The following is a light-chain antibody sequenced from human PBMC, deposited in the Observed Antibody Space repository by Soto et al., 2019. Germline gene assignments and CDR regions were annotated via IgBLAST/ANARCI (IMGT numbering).Light chain of an antibody. CDR3: QQVKTYPRT. CDR2: EES. J-gene: IGKJ4*01. Sequence: IRMTQSPSSLSASTGDRVTLTCRPSQAVPNNMAWYQQKPGKPPKLLIYEESTLYSGVPSRFSGRKSGTEFTLTIDSLQPEDFATYYCQQVKTYPRTFGGGTKVDIK. V-gene: IGKV1-9*01. CDR1: QAVPNN.